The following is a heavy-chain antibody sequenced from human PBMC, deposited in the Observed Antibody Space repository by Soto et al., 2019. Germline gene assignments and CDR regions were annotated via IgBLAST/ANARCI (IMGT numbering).Heavy chain of an antibody. Sequence: QLQLVESGGGVVQPGRSLRLSCAASASTFSNYIMHWVRQAPGKGLEWVACISYDGSNSNYADFVEGRFTISRDNPKNMLYLQLSSLRPDDTAVYYCAGGDNYYALGVWGQGTTVTVSS. D-gene: IGHD2-15*01. CDR2: ISYDGSNS. J-gene: IGHJ6*02. V-gene: IGHV3-30*04. CDR3: AGGDNYYALGV. CDR1: ASTFSNYI.